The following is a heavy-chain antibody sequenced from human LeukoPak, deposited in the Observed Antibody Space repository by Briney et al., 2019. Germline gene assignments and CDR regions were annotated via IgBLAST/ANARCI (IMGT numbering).Heavy chain of an antibody. J-gene: IGHJ6*02. V-gene: IGHV3-21*01. CDR1: GFTFSNAW. CDR2: ISSSSSYI. CDR3: ARDGQTGEWLLYPLYYGMDV. Sequence: GGSLRLSCAASGFTFSNAWMSWVRQAPGKGLEWVSSISSSSSYIYYADSVKGRFTISRDNAKNSLYLQMNSLRAEDTAVYYCARDGQTGEWLLYPLYYGMDVWGQGTTVTVSS. D-gene: IGHD3-3*01.